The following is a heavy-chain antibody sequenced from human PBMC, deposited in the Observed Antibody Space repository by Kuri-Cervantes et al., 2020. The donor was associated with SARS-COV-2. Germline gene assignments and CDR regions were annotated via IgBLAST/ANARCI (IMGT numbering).Heavy chain of an antibody. CDR2: IYYSGST. D-gene: IGHD3-10*01. V-gene: IGHV4-59*13. Sequence: ESLKISCTVSGGSISSYYWSWIRQPPGKGLEWIGYIYYSGSTNYNPSLKSRVTRSVDTSKNQFSLKLSSVTAADTAVYYCARADVRVMFPMVRGVIGAFDIWGQGTMVTVSS. CDR1: GGSISSYY. J-gene: IGHJ3*02. CDR3: ARADVRVMFPMVRGVIGAFDI.